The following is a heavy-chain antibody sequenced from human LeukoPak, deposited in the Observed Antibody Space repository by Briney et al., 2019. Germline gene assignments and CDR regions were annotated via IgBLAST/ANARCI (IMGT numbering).Heavy chain of an antibody. D-gene: IGHD3-3*01. Sequence: GGSLRLSCAASGFSFTDYWLHWVRQAPGQGPQWVSRISHDGTSANYADSVRGRFTVSRDNAQNTLYLQMNSLRADDPADYYGARVFNADAFWSGYPFGFWGRGTLVTVSS. CDR1: GFSFTDYW. J-gene: IGHJ4*02. CDR3: ARVFNADAFWSGYPFGF. CDR2: ISHDGTSA. V-gene: IGHV3-74*01.